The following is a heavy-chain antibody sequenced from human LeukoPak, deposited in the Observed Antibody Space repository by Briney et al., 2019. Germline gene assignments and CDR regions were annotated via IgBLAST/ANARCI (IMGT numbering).Heavy chain of an antibody. CDR1: GFTFCIDC. J-gene: IGHJ5*02. CDR3: ARDAGDCGGDCPRWFDP. CDR2: ITLDGTST. D-gene: IGHD2-21*02. Sequence: GRSLRLSCAASGFTFCIDCMHWVSHAPRKGLLWVSRITLDGTSTSYADSVKGRFTISRDNAKITVDLQMNSLRGEDTAVYYCARDAGDCGGDCPRWFDPWGQGTLVTVSS. V-gene: IGHV3-74*01.